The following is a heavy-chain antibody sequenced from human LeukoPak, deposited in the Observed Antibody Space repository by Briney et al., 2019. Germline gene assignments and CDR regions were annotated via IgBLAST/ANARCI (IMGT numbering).Heavy chain of an antibody. D-gene: IGHD3-10*01. CDR3: ARENTELWFGELFSPFFDY. CDR1: GGSISSSSYY. V-gene: IGHV4-39*07. J-gene: IGHJ4*02. CDR2: IYYSGST. Sequence: SETLSLTCTVSGGSISSSSYYWGWIRQPPGKGLEWIGSIYYSGSTYYNPSLKSRVTISVDTSKNQFSLKLSSVTAADTAVYYCARENTELWFGELFSPFFDYWGQGTLVTVSS.